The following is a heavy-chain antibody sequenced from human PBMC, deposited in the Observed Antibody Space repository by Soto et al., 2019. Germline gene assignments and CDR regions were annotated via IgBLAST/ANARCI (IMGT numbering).Heavy chain of an antibody. J-gene: IGHJ4*02. D-gene: IGHD3-9*01. CDR1: GYTFTTFG. V-gene: IGHV1-18*01. CDR3: ARSAPFDIYAITPVEV. Sequence: GASVKVSCKASGYTFTTFGISWVRQAPGQGLEWVGWISANNGNTKYSQKFQGRVSLTTETSASTAYMELRSLRSDDTAVYYCARSAPFDIYAITPVEVWGQGTQVTVSS. CDR2: ISANNGNT.